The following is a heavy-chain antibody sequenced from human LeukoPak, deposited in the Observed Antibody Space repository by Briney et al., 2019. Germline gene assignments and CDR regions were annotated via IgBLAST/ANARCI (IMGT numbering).Heavy chain of an antibody. CDR2: INPNTGDT. D-gene: IGHD6-13*01. J-gene: IGHJ5*02. CDR1: GYTFTAYY. V-gene: IGHV1-2*02. CDR3: ARDMWQQFDWFDP. Sequence: GASVTVSYKASGYTFTAYYMHWVRQAPGQGLEWMGWINPNTGDTNSAESFQGRVTMTRDSSISTVYLELTRLTSDDTAVYYCARDMWQQFDWFDPWGQGTLVTVSS.